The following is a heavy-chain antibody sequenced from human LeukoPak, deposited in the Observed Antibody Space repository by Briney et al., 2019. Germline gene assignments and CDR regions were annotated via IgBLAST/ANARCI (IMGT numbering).Heavy chain of an antibody. CDR2: INPNGGST. D-gene: IGHD6-13*01. CDR3: ARRGSSTWYYFDY. Sequence: ASVKVSCKASGYTFTTYYMHWVRQAPGQGLAWMGLINPNGGSTDYAQQFQGRVTMTRDMSTRTVYMELSGLRSEDTAVYYCARRGSSTWYYFDYWGQGTLVTVSS. J-gene: IGHJ4*02. CDR1: GYTFTTYY. V-gene: IGHV1-46*01.